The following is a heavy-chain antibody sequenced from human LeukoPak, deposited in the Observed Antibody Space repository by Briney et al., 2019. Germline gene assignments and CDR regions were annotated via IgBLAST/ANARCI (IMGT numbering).Heavy chain of an antibody. CDR3: ARLHSSGYLYYFDY. V-gene: IGHV3-74*01. CDR1: GFTFSSYW. J-gene: IGHJ4*02. D-gene: IGHD3-22*01. Sequence: PGGSLRLSCAASGFTFSSYWMHWVRQAPGKGLVWVSRINSDGSSTSYADSVKGRFTISRDNAKNTLYLQMNSLRAEDTAVYYCARLHSSGYLYYFDYWGQGTLVNVSS. CDR2: INSDGSST.